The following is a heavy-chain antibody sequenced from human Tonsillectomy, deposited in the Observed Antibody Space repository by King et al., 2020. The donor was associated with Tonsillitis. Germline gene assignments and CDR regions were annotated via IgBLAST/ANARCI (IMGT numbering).Heavy chain of an antibody. CDR2: IYYSGST. V-gene: IGHV4-30-4*01. Sequence: PLQESGPGLVKPSQTLSLTCTVSGGSISSGDYYWSWIRQPPGQGLEWIGYIYYSGSTYYNPSLKSRVTISIDTSKNQFSLKLSSVTAADTAVYYCARELTLHDAFDFWGQGTMVTVSS. CDR3: ARELTLHDAFDF. J-gene: IGHJ3*01. CDR1: GGSISSGDYY. D-gene: IGHD3-9*01.